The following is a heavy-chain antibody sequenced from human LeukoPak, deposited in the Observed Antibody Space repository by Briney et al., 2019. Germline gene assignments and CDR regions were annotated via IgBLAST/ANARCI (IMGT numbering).Heavy chain of an antibody. CDR1: GYTFTSYY. D-gene: IGHD6-13*01. J-gene: IGHJ3*02. CDR3: AREVAAAVDTAAFDI. Sequence: ASVTVSFKASGYTFTSYYMHWVRQAPGQGLEWMGIINPSGGSTSYAQKFQGRVTMTRDTSASTVYMELSSLRSEDTAVYYCAREVAAAVDTAAFDIWGQGTMVTVSS. CDR2: INPSGGST. V-gene: IGHV1-46*01.